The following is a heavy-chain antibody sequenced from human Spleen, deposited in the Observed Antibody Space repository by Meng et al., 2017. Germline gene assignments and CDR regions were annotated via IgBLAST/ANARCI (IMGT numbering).Heavy chain of an antibody. D-gene: IGHD6-19*01. CDR1: GYTFTGYD. V-gene: IGHV1-2*02. CDR3: ARDEDIAEAGKLCGDD. Sequence: ASVKVSCKASGYTFTGYDMHWVRQAPGQGREWMGWINPDNGGTNYAQKFQGSVTMTRDTSISTAYMELSRLRSDDTAVYYCARDEDIAEAGKLCGDDWGQGTLVTVSS. J-gene: IGHJ4*02. CDR2: INPDNGGT.